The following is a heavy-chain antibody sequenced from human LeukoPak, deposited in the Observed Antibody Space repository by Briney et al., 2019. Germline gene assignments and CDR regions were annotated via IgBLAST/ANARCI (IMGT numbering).Heavy chain of an antibody. V-gene: IGHV3-74*01. CDR1: GFAFSSNW. Sequence: PGGSLRLSCAASGFAFSSNWMHWVRQAPGKGLVWVSHINTDARTITYADFVKGRFTISRDNAKNTLYLQMNSLRAEDTAVYYCAPRAPWFGEEVYFDYWGQGTLVTVSS. J-gene: IGHJ4*02. CDR2: INTDARTI. D-gene: IGHD3-10*01. CDR3: APRAPWFGEEVYFDY.